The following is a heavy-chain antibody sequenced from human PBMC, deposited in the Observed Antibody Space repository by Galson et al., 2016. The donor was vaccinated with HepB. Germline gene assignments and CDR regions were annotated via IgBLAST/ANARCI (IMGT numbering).Heavy chain of an antibody. CDR3: ARAAVGGPEPNWFNP. J-gene: IGHJ5*02. D-gene: IGHD3-10*01. CDR1: GGSISSGGYS. Sequence: LSLTCAVSGGSISSGGYSWTWIRQPPGKGLEWIGDIHQSGTTDYNPSLKSRVTISMDRSMNHFSLRLATVTAADMGVYYCARAAVGGPEPNWFNPWGQGTLVIVSS. V-gene: IGHV4-30-2*01. CDR2: IHQSGTT.